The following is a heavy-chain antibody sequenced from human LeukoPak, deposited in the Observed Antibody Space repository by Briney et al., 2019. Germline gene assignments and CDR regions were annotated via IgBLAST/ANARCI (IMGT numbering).Heavy chain of an antibody. V-gene: IGHV3-30-3*01. CDR3: VRDVDYAFDY. Sequence: PGGSLRLSCSVSGFTFSSHAMHWVRQAPGKGLECVAYISYDGSFQYHADSVKGRFTISRDNAKKSLFLQINSLRVEDTAVYFCVRDVDYAFDYWGQGVLVIVSS. D-gene: IGHD4-17*01. CDR2: ISYDGSFQ. CDR1: GFTFSSHA. J-gene: IGHJ4*02.